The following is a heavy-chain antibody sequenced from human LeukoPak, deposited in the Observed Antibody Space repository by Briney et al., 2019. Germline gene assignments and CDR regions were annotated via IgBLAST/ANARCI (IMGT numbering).Heavy chain of an antibody. CDR1: GFTFSSYA. D-gene: IGHD1-26*01. CDR3: AKDATHRAPRGSRYFDY. J-gene: IGHJ4*02. CDR2: ISVGGGST. Sequence: GGSLRLSCAASGFTFSSYAMSWVRQAPGKGLEWVSAISVGGGSTYSADSVKGRFTISRDNSKNTLYLQMKSLRAEDTAVYYCAKDATHRAPRGSRYFDYWGQGNLCTVSS. V-gene: IGHV3-23*01.